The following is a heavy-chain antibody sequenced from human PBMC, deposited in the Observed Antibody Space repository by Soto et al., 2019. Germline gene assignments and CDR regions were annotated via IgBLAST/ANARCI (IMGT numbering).Heavy chain of an antibody. D-gene: IGHD3-9*01. CDR2: IKQDGSEK. V-gene: IGHV3-7*05. CDR3: ARSIYYDILTGFDY. CDR1: GFTFSSYW. Sequence: EVQLVESGGGLVQPGGSLRLSCAASGFTFSSYWMSWVRQAPGKGLEWVANIKQDGSEKYYVDSVKGRFTISRDNAKNSLYLQMNSLRAEDTAVYYCARSIYYDILTGFDYWGQGTLVTVSS. J-gene: IGHJ4*02.